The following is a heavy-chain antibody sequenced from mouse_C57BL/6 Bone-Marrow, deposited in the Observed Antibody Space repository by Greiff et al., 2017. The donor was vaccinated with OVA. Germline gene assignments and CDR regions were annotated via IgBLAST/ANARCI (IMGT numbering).Heavy chain of an antibody. V-gene: IGHV10-1*01. CDR3: VRHSFYYYGSSYNWYFDV. Sequence: EVKLVESGGGLVQPKGSLKLSCAASGFSFNTYAMNWVRQAPGKGLEWVARIRSKSNNYATYYADSVKDRFTISRDDSESMLYLQMNNLKTEDTAMYYCVRHSFYYYGSSYNWYFDVWGTGTTVTVSS. CDR1: GFSFNTYA. CDR2: IRSKSNNYAT. J-gene: IGHJ1*03. D-gene: IGHD1-1*01.